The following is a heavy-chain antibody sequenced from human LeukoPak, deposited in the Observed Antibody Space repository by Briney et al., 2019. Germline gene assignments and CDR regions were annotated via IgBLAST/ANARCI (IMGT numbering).Heavy chain of an antibody. CDR2: IKQDGSEK. J-gene: IGHJ4*02. CDR1: GFTLSSYW. Sequence: GGSLRLSCAASGFTLSSYWMSWVRQAPGKGLEWVANIKQDGSEKYYVDSVKGRFTISRDNAKNSLYLQMNSLRAEDTAVYYCARVIFSGSKPDYWGQGTLVTVSS. D-gene: IGHD1-26*01. CDR3: ARVIFSGSKPDY. V-gene: IGHV3-7*01.